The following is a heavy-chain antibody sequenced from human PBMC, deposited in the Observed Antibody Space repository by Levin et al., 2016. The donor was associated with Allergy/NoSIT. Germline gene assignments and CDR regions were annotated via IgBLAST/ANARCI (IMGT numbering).Heavy chain of an antibody. J-gene: IGHJ4*02. CDR2: IYDSGNS. D-gene: IGHD2-2*01. Sequence: WIRQPPGKGLEWIGYIYDSGNSYYNPSLKSRLTMSVDTSKNQFSLKLSSVTAADTAVYYCARDRCLSTSCYVDYWGQGTLVTVSS. V-gene: IGHV4-31*02. CDR3: ARDRCLSTSCYVDY.